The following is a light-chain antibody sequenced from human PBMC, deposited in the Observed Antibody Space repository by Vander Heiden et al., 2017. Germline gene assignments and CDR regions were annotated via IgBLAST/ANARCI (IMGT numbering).Light chain of an antibody. Sequence: IQMTQSPFTLSASVGESVPTSCRASQNINSYLAWYQQKPGTAPKLLIYKASILETGVPSSFSGNGSGTDFTLTISSLQPDDFATYYCQHYNSYPWTFGQGTKV. V-gene: IGKV1-5*03. CDR1: QNINSY. CDR3: QHYNSYPWT. J-gene: IGKJ1*01. CDR2: KAS.